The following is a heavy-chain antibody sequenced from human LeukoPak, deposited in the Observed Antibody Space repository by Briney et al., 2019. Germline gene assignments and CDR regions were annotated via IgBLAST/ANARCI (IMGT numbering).Heavy chain of an antibody. J-gene: IGHJ6*02. CDR1: GFTLSSYW. CDR2: IKQDGSEK. Sequence: GGSLILSCAASGFTLSSYWMSWVRQAPGKGLEWVANIKQDGSEKYYVDSVKGRFTISRDNAKNSLYLQMNSLRAEDTAVYYCAREYGMDVWGQGTTVTVSS. V-gene: IGHV3-7*05. CDR3: AREYGMDV.